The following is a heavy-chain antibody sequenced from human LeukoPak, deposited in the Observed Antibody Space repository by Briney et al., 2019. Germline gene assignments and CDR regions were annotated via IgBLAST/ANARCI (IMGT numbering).Heavy chain of an antibody. CDR3: ARHLMLRDSTYGPHLDY. J-gene: IGHJ4*02. Sequence: PSQTLSLTCTVSGGSISSSSSYWGWIRPSPGKGLEWIGSIFDSGTTYNSPSLRSRITIAVETPKTHFSLKLTSMTAADTAVYYCARHLMLRDSTYGPHLDYWGQGTLVTVSS. CDR1: GGSISSSSSY. D-gene: IGHD3-10*01. V-gene: IGHV4-39*01. CDR2: IFDSGTT.